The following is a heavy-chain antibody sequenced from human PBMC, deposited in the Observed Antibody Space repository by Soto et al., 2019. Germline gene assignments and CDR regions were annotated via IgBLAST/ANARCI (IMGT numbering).Heavy chain of an antibody. J-gene: IGHJ4*02. Sequence: EVQLLESGGGLVQPGGSLRLSCAASGFTFSSYAMSWVRQAPGKGLEWVSAISGSGGSTYYADSVKGRFTISRDNSKNTLYLQMNSLRAEDTAVYYWAKSTRQSNYYFDYWGQRTLVTVSS. CDR2: ISGSGGST. V-gene: IGHV3-23*01. CDR1: GFTFSSYA. CDR3: AKSTRQSNYYFDY.